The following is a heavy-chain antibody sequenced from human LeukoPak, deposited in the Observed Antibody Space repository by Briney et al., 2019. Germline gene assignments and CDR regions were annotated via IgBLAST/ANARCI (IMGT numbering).Heavy chain of an antibody. D-gene: IGHD3-10*01. Sequence: GGSLRLSCAASGFIFNTYSMNWVRQAPGKGLEWVSYISSTGSVIFYADSVKGRFTTSRDNVKKSLYLQMSSLRDEDTAVYYCARDTYFGSGNYQNLGGRFDYWGQGSLVTVSS. V-gene: IGHV3-48*02. CDR3: ARDTYFGSGNYQNLGGRFDY. CDR1: GFIFNTYS. CDR2: ISSTGSVI. J-gene: IGHJ4*02.